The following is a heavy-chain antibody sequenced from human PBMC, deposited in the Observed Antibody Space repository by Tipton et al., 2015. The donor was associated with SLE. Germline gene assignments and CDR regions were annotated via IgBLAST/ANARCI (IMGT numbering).Heavy chain of an antibody. J-gene: IGHJ3*02. CDR3: ARALSGGSVFDI. CDR1: GGSISSSSYY. Sequence: TLSLTCTVSGGSISSSSYYWGWIRQPPGKGLEWIGSIYYSGSTYYNPSLKSRVTISVDTSKNQFSLKLSSVTAADTAVYYCARALSGGSVFDIWGQGTLVTVSS. CDR2: IYYSGST. V-gene: IGHV4-39*07. D-gene: IGHD1-26*01.